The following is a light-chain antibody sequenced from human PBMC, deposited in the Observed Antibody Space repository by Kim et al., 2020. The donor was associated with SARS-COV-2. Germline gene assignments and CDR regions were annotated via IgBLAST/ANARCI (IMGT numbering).Light chain of an antibody. CDR1: RRDVGGHNY. CDR3: CSYAGSYTWV. V-gene: IGLV2-11*01. J-gene: IGLJ3*02. CDR2: DVN. Sequence: QSALTQPRSVSGSPGQSVTISCTGTRRDVGGHNYVSWYQQHPGKAPKLMIYDVNKRPPGVPDRFSGSKSGNTASLTISGLQAEDEADYYCCSYAGSYTWVFGGGTQLTVL.